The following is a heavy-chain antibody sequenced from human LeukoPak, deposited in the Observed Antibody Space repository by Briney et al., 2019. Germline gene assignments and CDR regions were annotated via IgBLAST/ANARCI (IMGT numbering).Heavy chain of an antibody. CDR1: GFTFSSYT. CDR3: ATQPQAAAVDGMDV. CDR2: IDLSGSTL. D-gene: IGHD6-13*01. V-gene: IGHV3-48*04. J-gene: IGHJ6*02. Sequence: GGSLRLSCAASGFTFSSYTMNWVRQAPGKGLEWVSYIDLSGSTLYYVDSVKGRFTISRDNAKNSLYLQMNSLRAEDTAVYYCATQPQAAAVDGMDVWGQGTTVTVSS.